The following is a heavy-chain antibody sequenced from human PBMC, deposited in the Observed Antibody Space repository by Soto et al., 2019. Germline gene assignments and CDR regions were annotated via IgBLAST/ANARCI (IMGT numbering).Heavy chain of an antibody. V-gene: IGHV3-23*01. CDR3: AKDSISSDGGYYLYYFDS. J-gene: IGHJ4*02. CDR2: ISGSGGST. CDR1: GFTFSSYG. Sequence: GGSLRLSCAASGFTFSSYGMSWVRQAPGKGLEWVSAISGSGGSTYFRDTVRGRFTISRDNSKNTLYLQMDSLRAEDTAVYYCAKDSISSDGGYYLYYFDSWGQGTLVTVSS. D-gene: IGHD3-22*01.